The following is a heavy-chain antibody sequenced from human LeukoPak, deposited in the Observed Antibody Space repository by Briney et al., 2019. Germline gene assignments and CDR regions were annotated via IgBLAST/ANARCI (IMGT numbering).Heavy chain of an antibody. J-gene: IGHJ4*02. CDR3: ARDADYGGNSLGYFDY. V-gene: IGHV3-53*01. CDR1: GFTVSSNY. D-gene: IGHD4-23*01. Sequence: PGGSLRLSCAASGFTVSSNYMSWVRQAPGKGLEWVSIIYSGGSTYYTDSVKGRFTISRDNSKNTLYLQVNSLRAEDTAVYYCARDADYGGNSLGYFDYWGQGTLVTVSS. CDR2: IYSGGST.